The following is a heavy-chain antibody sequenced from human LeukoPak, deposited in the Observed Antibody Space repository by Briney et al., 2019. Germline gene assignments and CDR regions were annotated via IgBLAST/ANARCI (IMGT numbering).Heavy chain of an antibody. CDR3: ARAPDYGDYYFDY. CDR2: IYYSGST. V-gene: IGHV4-31*03. CDR1: GGSISSGGYY. J-gene: IGHJ4*02. D-gene: IGHD4-17*01. Sequence: PSQTLSLTCTVSGGSISSGGYYWSWIRQHPGKGLEWIGYIYYSGSTYYNPSLKSRVTISVDTSKNQFSLRLSSVTAADTVVYYCARAPDYGDYYFDYWGQGTLVTVSS.